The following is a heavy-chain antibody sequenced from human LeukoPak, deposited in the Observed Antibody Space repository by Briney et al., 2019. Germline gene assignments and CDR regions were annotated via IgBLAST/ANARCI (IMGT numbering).Heavy chain of an antibody. CDR1: GGSTSSYY. CDR3: ARGGTAMVTPDFNYYYYMDV. D-gene: IGHD5-18*01. CDR2: IYYSGST. Sequence: PSETLSLTCTVSGGSTSSYYWSWIRQPPGKGLEWIGYIYYSGSTNYNPSLKSRVTISVDTSKNQFSLKLSSVTAADTAVYYCARGGTAMVTPDFNYYYYMDVWGKGTTVTVSS. J-gene: IGHJ6*03. V-gene: IGHV4-59*01.